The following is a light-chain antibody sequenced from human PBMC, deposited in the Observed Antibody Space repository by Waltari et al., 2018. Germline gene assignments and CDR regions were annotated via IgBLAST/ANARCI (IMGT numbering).Light chain of an antibody. CDR1: SSNIGAYNL. CDR3: CSYSTSGSWM. Sequence: QSALTQPASVPGSPGQSLTIPCTGTSSNIGAYNLVSWFQHHPGNVPELVMYYVPKRPSGISDRFSGSKSGNTASLTISALQADDEADYYCCSYSTSGSWMFGGGTKVTVL. CDR2: YVP. J-gene: IGLJ3*02. V-gene: IGLV2-23*02.